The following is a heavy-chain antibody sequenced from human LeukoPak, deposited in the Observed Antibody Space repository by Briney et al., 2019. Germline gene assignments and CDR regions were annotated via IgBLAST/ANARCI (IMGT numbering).Heavy chain of an antibody. Sequence: ASAKVSCKASGYTFTSYDINWVRQATGQGLEWMGWMNPNSGNTGYAQKFQGRVTMTRNTSISTAYMELSSLRSEDTAVYYCARATSSWYYDFWSGYSGGQWFDPWGQGTLVTVSS. CDR2: MNPNSGNT. CDR3: ARATSSWYYDFWSGYSGGQWFDP. V-gene: IGHV1-8*01. D-gene: IGHD3-3*01. CDR1: GYTFTSYD. J-gene: IGHJ5*02.